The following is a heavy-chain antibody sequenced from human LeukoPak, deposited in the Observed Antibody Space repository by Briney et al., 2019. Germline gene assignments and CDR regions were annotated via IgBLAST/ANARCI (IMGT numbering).Heavy chain of an antibody. J-gene: IGHJ4*02. D-gene: IGHD1-14*01. CDR1: GFTFSDYW. CDR2: INSGGSRT. V-gene: IGHV3-74*01. CDR3: ARSNRADDY. Sequence: GGSLRLSCAASGFTFSDYWMHWVRQVPGKGLVWVSRINSGGSRTTYADSVKGRFTISRDNAKNTLYLQMDSLRAEDTGVYCCARSNRADDYWGQGTLVTVSS.